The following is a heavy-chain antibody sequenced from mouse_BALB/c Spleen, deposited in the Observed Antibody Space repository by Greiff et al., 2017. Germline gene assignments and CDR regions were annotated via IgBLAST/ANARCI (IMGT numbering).Heavy chain of an antibody. CDR3: TRSYYYGSSYEFAY. D-gene: IGHD1-1*01. Sequence: VQLQQSGAELVRPGASVTLSCKASGYTFTDYEMHWVKQTPVHGLEWIGAIDPETGGTAYNQKFKGKATLTADKSSSTAYMELRSLTSEDSAVYYCTRSYYYGSSYEFAYWGQGTLVTVSA. CDR2: IDPETGGT. CDR1: GYTFTDYE. J-gene: IGHJ3*01. V-gene: IGHV1-15*01.